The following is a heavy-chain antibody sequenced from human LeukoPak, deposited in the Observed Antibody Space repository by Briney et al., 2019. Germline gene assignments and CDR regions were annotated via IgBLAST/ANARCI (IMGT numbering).Heavy chain of an antibody. CDR3: TRDRDSSGWYEGFDY. CDR1: GFTFSSSA. Sequence: GGSLRLSCAASGFTFSSSAMHWVRQAPDKGLEWVAVISYDGSNKYYADSVKGRFTISRDNSKNTLYLQMNSLRADDTAVYYCTRDRDSSGWYEGFDYWGQGTLVTVSS. V-gene: IGHV3-30-3*01. CDR2: ISYDGSNK. D-gene: IGHD6-19*01. J-gene: IGHJ4*02.